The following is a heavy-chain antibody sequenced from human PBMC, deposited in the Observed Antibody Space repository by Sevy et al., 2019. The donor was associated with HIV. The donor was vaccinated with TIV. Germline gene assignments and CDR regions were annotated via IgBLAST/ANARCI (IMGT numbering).Heavy chain of an antibody. Sequence: GGSLRLSCAASGFTISSSAMSWVRQAPGKGLEWVSLISGTGTSTYYADSVKGRFAISKDKSKNTLFLQMNSLRAEDSAIYYCGNGLRARNKVNSGIEFWGQGTMVTVSS. CDR2: ISGTGTST. J-gene: IGHJ4*02. D-gene: IGHD2-8*01. V-gene: IGHV3-23*01. CDR3: GNGLRARNKVNSGIEF. CDR1: GFTISSSA.